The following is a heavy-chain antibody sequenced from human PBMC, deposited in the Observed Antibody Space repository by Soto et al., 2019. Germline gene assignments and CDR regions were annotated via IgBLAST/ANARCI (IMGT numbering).Heavy chain of an antibody. CDR3: GLEPTGTGGFDY. CDR2: IDLDIGDT. D-gene: IGHD7-27*01. CDR1: GHTFTGHH. Sequence: QVQMVQSGAEVKKPGASVKVSCKASGHTFTGHHMHWVRQAPGQGLEWMGLIDLDIGDTKYAQKFQGRITSTSDTSITTAYIELRGLGSDHTAVYYCGLEPTGTGGFDYWGQGTLVTVS. V-gene: IGHV1-2*02. J-gene: IGHJ4*02.